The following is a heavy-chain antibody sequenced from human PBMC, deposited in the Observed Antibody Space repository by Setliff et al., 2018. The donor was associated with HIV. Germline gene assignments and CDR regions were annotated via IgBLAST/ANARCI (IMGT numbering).Heavy chain of an antibody. V-gene: IGHV3-7*01. CDR1: GFVFGVDW. CDR2: VTPDGGDK. D-gene: IGHD2-21*01. CDR3: VRDLARVIAH. Sequence: PGGSLRLSCAASGFVFGVDWMSWVRQTPGKGLEWVASVTPDGGDKYYANSMRGRFTISRDNGENAVYLQMNSLTAEDTALYYCVRDLARVIAHWGQGTLVTVSS. J-gene: IGHJ4*02.